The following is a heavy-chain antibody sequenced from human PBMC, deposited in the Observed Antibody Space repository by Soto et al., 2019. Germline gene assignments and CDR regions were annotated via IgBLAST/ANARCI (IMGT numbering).Heavy chain of an antibody. D-gene: IGHD3-16*02. V-gene: IGHV4-39*01. CDR1: GDSVSTNSYS. CDR2: IYSSENT. J-gene: IGHJ6*02. Sequence: SETLSLTCTVSGDSVSTNSYSWGWIRQSPGKGLEWIGTIYSSENTYYNPSLKSRVTISVDTSKNQFSLKLSSVTAADTAVHYCARHGLGGYDYVWGSYRKNYYGMDVWGQGTTVTVSS. CDR3: ARHGLGGYDYVWGSYRKNYYGMDV.